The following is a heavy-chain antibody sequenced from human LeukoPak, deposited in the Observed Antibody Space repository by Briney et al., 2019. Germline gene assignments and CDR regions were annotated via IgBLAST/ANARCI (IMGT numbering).Heavy chain of an antibody. CDR1: GFTFCDYN. CDR3: AKGAHIYGDYGAFDI. Sequence: GGSLRLSCAASGFTFCDYNMHWVRQAPGKGLEWVAVIWYDGSNKFYADTVKGRFTISRDSSRNTVYLQMNSLRGEDTAVYYCAKGAHIYGDYGAFDIWGQGTTVTVSS. D-gene: IGHD4-17*01. V-gene: IGHV3-33*06. CDR2: IWYDGSNK. J-gene: IGHJ3*02.